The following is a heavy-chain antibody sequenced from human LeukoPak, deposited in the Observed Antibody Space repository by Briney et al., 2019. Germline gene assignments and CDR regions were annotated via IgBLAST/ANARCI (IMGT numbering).Heavy chain of an antibody. Sequence: GGSLRLSCAASGFTFSDYFMNWIRQAPGKGLEWVSYMSSSGSYTNYADSVKGRFTISRDTAKKSLSLQMNSLRAEDTAVYYCARVKGSGWDVDYWGQGTLVTVSS. D-gene: IGHD6-19*01. CDR3: ARVKGSGWDVDY. J-gene: IGHJ4*02. CDR1: GFTFSDYF. V-gene: IGHV3-11*06. CDR2: MSSSGSYT.